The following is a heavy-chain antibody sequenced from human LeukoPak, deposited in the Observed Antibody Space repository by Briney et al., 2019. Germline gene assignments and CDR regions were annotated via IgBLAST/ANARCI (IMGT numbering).Heavy chain of an antibody. Sequence: PSQTLSLTCTVSGGSISSGNYYWSWIRQPAGKGLEWIGRIYTSGSTNYNPSLKSRVTISVDTSKNQFSLKLSSVTAADTAVYYCARDSYIVEMATIRVKQSYYYYYMDVWGKGTTVTVSS. CDR3: ARDSYIVEMATIRVKQSYYYYYMDV. CDR2: IYTSGST. D-gene: IGHD5-24*01. V-gene: IGHV4-61*02. CDR1: GGSISSGNYY. J-gene: IGHJ6*03.